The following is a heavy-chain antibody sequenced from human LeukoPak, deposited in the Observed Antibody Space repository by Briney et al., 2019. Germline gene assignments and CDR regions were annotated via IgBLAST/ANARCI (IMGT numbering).Heavy chain of an antibody. CDR3: ALALEGGSLAPFAFDI. V-gene: IGHV4-39*07. J-gene: IGHJ3*02. CDR2: IYYSGST. D-gene: IGHD1-26*01. Sequence: NSSETLSLTCTVSGVSISSSSYYWGWIRQPPGKGLEWIVSIYYSGSTYYNPSLKSLVTISVDTSKNQFSLKLSSVTAADTAVYYCALALEGGSLAPFAFDIWGQGTMVTVSS. CDR1: GVSISSSSYY.